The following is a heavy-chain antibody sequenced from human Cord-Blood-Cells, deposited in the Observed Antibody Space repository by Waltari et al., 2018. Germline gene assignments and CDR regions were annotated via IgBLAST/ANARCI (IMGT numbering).Heavy chain of an antibody. Sequence: EVQLVESGGGLIQPGGSLRLSCAASGFPVSSNYMSWVRPAPGKGLEGVSVIYSGGSTYYADSVKGRFTISRDNSKTTLYLQMNSLRAEDTAVYYCAREDYGGNGGWGQGTLVTVSS. CDR1: GFPVSSNY. J-gene: IGHJ4*02. D-gene: IGHD4-17*01. CDR3: AREDYGGNGG. V-gene: IGHV3-53*01. CDR2: IYSGGST.